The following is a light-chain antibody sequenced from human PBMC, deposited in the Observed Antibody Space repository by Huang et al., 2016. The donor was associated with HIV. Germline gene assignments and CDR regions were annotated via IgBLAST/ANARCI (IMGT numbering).Light chain of an antibody. CDR1: QSVSSF. J-gene: IGKJ4*01. Sequence: EIVLTQSPATLSLSPGERATLSCRASQSVSSFLAWYPQKPGQAPRLLLYGTSNRATGIPARFSGSGSGTGFTLPISSLEPEDYAVYYCQQRTNWPALTFGGGTKVESK. CDR3: QQRTNWPALT. CDR2: GTS. V-gene: IGKV3-11*01.